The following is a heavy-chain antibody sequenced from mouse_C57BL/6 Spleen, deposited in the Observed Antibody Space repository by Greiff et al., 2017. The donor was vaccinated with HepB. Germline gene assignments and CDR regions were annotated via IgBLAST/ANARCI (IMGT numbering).Heavy chain of an antibody. CDR2: IYPRDGST. CDR3: ARWFITTGRYFDY. J-gene: IGHJ2*01. Sequence: VKLMESGPELVKPGASVKLSCKASGYTFTSYDINWVKQRPGQGLGWIGWIYPRDGSTKYNEKFKGKATLTVDTSSSTAYMELHSLTSEDSAVYFCARWFITTGRYFDYWGQGTTLTVSS. V-gene: IGHV1-85*01. D-gene: IGHD1-1*01. CDR1: GYTFTSYD.